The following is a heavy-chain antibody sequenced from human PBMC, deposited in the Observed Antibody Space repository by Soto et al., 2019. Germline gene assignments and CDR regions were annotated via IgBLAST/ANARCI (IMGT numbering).Heavy chain of an antibody. CDR2: IWYDGSNK. CDR1: GFTFSSYG. J-gene: IGHJ6*02. D-gene: IGHD6-13*01. Sequence: GALRLSCAASGFTFSSYGMHWVRQAPGKGLEWVAVIWYDGSNKYYADSVKGRFTISRDNSKNTLYLQMNSLRAEDTAVYYCATLAAGTSGGMDVWGQGTTVNVSS. V-gene: IGHV3-33*01. CDR3: ATLAAGTSGGMDV.